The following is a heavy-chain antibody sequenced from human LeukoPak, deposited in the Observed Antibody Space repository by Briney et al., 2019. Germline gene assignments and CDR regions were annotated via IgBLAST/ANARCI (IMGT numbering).Heavy chain of an antibody. CDR1: GFTFSSHA. J-gene: IGHJ4*02. V-gene: IGHV3-30-3*01. Sequence: PGGSLRLSCAASGFTFSSHAMHWVRQAPGKGLEWVVVISYDGSNKYYADSVKGRFTISRDNSKNTLYLQMNSLRAEDTAVYYCARSEPNDFWSGYYLDYWGQGTLVTVSS. CDR2: ISYDGSNK. CDR3: ARSEPNDFWSGYYLDY. D-gene: IGHD3-3*01.